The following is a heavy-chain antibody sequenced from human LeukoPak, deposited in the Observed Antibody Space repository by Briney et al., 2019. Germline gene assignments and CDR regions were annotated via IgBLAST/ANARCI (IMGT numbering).Heavy chain of an antibody. D-gene: IGHD3-10*01. CDR1: GYTFTSYG. J-gene: IGHJ6*03. CDR2: ISAYNGNT. V-gene: IGHV1-18*01. CDR3: ARDRGNTVFYYYYMDV. Sequence: ASVKVSCKASGYTFTSYGISWVRQAPGQGLEWMGWISAYNGNTNYAQKLQGRVTMTTDTSTSTAYMELRSLRSDDTAVYYCARDRGNTVFYYYYMDVWGKGTTVTVSS.